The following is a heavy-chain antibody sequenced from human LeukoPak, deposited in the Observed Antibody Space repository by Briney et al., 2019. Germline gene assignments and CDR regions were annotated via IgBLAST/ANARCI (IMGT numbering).Heavy chain of an antibody. CDR1: GFSISYFW. Sequence: GGSLRLSCAASGFSISYFWMSWVRQDPGKGLEWVANIKQDGSEKYYVSSVKGRFTISRDNAKKSLDLQMTSLRAEDTAVYYCGRAYSSYDYWGQGTLVTVSS. D-gene: IGHD6-6*01. CDR3: GRAYSSYDY. CDR2: IKQDGSEK. V-gene: IGHV3-7*04. J-gene: IGHJ4*02.